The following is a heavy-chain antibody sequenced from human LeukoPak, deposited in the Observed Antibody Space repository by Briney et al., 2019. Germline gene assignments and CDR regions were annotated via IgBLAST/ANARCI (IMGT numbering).Heavy chain of an antibody. CDR2: MNPNSGNT. V-gene: IGHV1-8*01. D-gene: IGHD6-13*01. Sequence: ASVKVSCKASGYTFTSYDINWVRQATGQGLERMGWMNPNSGNTGYAQKLQGRVTMTTDTSTSTAYMELRSLRSDDTAVYYCAIPRSSSWYPPFYYFDYWGQGTLVTVSS. CDR1: GYTFTSYD. CDR3: AIPRSSSWYPPFYYFDY. J-gene: IGHJ4*02.